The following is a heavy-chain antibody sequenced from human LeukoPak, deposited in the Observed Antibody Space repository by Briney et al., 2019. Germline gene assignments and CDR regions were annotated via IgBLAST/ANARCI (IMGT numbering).Heavy chain of an antibody. Sequence: PGRSLRLSCAASGFTFSSYAMHWVRQAPGKGLEWVAVISYDGSNKYYADSVKGRFTISRDNSKNTLYLQMNSLRAEDTAVYYCARDRDDYGSESYWVAFDIWGQGTMVTVSS. D-gene: IGHD3-10*01. CDR1: GFTFSSYA. CDR3: ARDRDDYGSESYWVAFDI. V-gene: IGHV3-30*04. J-gene: IGHJ3*02. CDR2: ISYDGSNK.